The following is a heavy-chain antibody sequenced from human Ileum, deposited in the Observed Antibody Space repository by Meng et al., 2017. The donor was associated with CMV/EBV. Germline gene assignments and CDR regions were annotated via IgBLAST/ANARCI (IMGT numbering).Heavy chain of an antibody. CDR3: VRLTGNSWLDY. CDR1: GDSVSSTTVT. Sequence: QVQLQQSGPGLVKTSQNLLPTCAISGDSVSSTTVTWNWIRQSPSRGLEWLGRTYYRSKWFNDYALSVRGRITINPDISKNQLSLQLNSVTPEDTAVYYCVRLTGNSWLDYWGRGTLVTVSS. J-gene: IGHJ4*02. V-gene: IGHV6-1*01. D-gene: IGHD6-13*01. CDR2: TYYRSKWFN.